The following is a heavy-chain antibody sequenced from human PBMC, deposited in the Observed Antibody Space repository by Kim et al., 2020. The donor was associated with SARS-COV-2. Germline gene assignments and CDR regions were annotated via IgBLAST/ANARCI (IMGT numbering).Heavy chain of an antibody. D-gene: IGHD1-26*01. Sequence: KGRCTISRDNAKNTLYLKMNSLRAEDTAVYYCAREGDSGSFYYNYGMDVWGQGTTVTVSS. J-gene: IGHJ6*02. V-gene: IGHV3-74*01. CDR3: AREGDSGSFYYNYGMDV.